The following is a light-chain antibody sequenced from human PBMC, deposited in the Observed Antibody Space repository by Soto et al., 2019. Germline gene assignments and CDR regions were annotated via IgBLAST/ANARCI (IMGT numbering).Light chain of an antibody. V-gene: IGKV1-39*01. Sequence: DIQMTQSPSSLSASVGDRVTIACRASQNLGTYLNWYQQKPGKAPQLLMYAASNLQSGVPSRFSGGGSGTDFTLTISSLQPEDFATYYCQQSYNTPRTFGQGTKVEIK. CDR2: AAS. J-gene: IGKJ1*01. CDR1: QNLGTY. CDR3: QQSYNTPRT.